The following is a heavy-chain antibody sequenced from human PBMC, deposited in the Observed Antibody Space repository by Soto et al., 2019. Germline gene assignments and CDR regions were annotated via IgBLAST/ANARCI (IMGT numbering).Heavy chain of an antibody. J-gene: IGHJ6*03. CDR2: MNPNSGNT. Sequence: ASVKVSCKASGYTFTSYDINWVRQATEQGLEWMGWMNPNSGNTGYAQKFQGRVTMTRNTSISTAYMELSSLGSEDTAVYYCARGASQYCSGGSCYPRYYYYMDVWGKGTTVTVSS. CDR1: GYTFTSYD. CDR3: ARGASQYCSGGSCYPRYYYYMDV. V-gene: IGHV1-8*01. D-gene: IGHD2-15*01.